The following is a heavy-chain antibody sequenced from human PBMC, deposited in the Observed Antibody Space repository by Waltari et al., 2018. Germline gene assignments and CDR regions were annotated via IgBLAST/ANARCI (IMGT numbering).Heavy chain of an antibody. CDR2: ISYDGSNK. Sequence: QVQLVESGGGVVQPGRSLRLSCAASGFTFSSYAMHWVRQAPGKGLGWVAVISYDGSNKYYADSVKGRFTISRDNSKNTLYLQMNNLKTEDTAVYYCTRATGGSGYYFDYWGQGTLVTVSS. CDR1: GFTFSSYA. J-gene: IGHJ4*02. V-gene: IGHV3-30-3*01. D-gene: IGHD3-22*01. CDR3: TRATGGSGYYFDY.